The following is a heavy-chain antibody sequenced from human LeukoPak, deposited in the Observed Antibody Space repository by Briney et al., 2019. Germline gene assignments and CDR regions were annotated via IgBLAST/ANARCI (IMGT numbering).Heavy chain of an antibody. D-gene: IGHD2-15*01. Sequence: ASVTVSCKASGYTFTGYSMHWVRQAPGQGREWMGWISPNRGGTNYAQKFQGRVTLTRDTSITTVYMELSSLRSDDTAVYYCAREISRTLFYWGQGALVTVSS. V-gene: IGHV1-2*02. CDR3: AREISRTLFY. CDR2: ISPNRGGT. J-gene: IGHJ4*02. CDR1: GYTFTGYS.